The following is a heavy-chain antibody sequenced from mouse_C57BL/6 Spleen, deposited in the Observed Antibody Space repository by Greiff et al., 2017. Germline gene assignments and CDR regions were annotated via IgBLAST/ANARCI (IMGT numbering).Heavy chain of an antibody. J-gene: IGHJ1*03. CDR1: GFTFSSYA. V-gene: IGHV5-4*01. CDR3: ARENYGTPPYFDV. Sequence: EVQLVESGGGLVKPGGSLKLSCAASGFTFSSYAMSWVRQTPEKRLEWVATISDGGSYTYYPDNVKGRFTISRDNAKNNLYLQMSHLKSEDTAMYYCARENYGTPPYFDVWGTGTTVTVSS. CDR2: ISDGGSYT. D-gene: IGHD1-1*01.